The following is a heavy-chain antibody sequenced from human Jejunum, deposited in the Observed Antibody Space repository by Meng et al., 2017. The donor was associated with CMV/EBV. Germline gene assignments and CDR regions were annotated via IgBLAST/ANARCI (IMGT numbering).Heavy chain of an antibody. CDR2: IKQDGSEK. V-gene: IGHV3-7*01. Sequence: WVRQAPGKGLEWVANIKQDGSEKHYVDSVKGRLTISRDNAKNSLYLQMNSLRAEDSAVYYCARGSYDYWSGHHNFWSGYLPYGMDVWGQGTTVTVSS. CDR3: ARGSYDYWSGHHNFWSGYLPYGMDV. D-gene: IGHD3-3*01. J-gene: IGHJ6*02.